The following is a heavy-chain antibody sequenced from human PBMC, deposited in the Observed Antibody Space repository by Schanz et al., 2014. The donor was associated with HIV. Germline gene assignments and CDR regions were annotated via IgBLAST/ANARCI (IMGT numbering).Heavy chain of an antibody. Sequence: VQMVESGGGLVKPGGSLRLSCAGSGLTFSSSIMHWVRQAPGKGLEWVAGMSHDGFSKYFADSVKGRFAISREDSKNTVHLQMDSLRPEDTAVYYCARGGIWEWDQPDFDYWGQGTLVTVSS. V-gene: IGHV3-30*09. CDR3: ARGGIWEWDQPDFDY. D-gene: IGHD2-15*01. CDR2: MSHDGFSK. CDR1: GLTFSSSI. J-gene: IGHJ4*02.